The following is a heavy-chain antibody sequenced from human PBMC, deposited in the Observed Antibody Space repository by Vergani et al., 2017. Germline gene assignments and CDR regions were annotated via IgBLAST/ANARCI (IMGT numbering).Heavy chain of an antibody. Sequence: QVQLVQSGAEVKKPGASVKVSCKASGYTFTSYYMHWVRQAPGQGLECMGIINPSGGSTSYAQKFQGRLTMTRDTSTSTVYMDLSNLRSEDTAVYYCARPHGDILPPDPRRLDYWGQGTLVTVSS. J-gene: IGHJ4*02. CDR1: GYTFTSYY. CDR2: INPSGGST. CDR3: ARPHGDILPPDPRRLDY. V-gene: IGHV1-46*03.